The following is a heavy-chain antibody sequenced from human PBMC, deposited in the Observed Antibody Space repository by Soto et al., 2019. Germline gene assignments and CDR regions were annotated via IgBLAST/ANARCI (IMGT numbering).Heavy chain of an antibody. CDR1: GGSISSYY. V-gene: IGHV4-59*08. Sequence: SETLSLTCTVSGGSISSYYWSWIRQPPGKGLEWIGYIYYSGSTNYNPSLKSRVTISVAPSKNQFSLKLSSVTAADTAVYYCASGEPGILTGYYWGQGTLVTVSS. D-gene: IGHD3-9*01. CDR2: IYYSGST. CDR3: ASGEPGILTGYY. J-gene: IGHJ4*02.